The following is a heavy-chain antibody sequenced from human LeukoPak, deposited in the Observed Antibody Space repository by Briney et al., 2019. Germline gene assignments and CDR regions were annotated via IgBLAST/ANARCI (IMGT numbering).Heavy chain of an antibody. CDR2: VYYSGST. J-gene: IGHJ5*02. D-gene: IGHD4-11*01. V-gene: IGHV4-59*04. Sequence: SETLSLTCTVSGGSISSYYWSWIRQPPGKGLEWIGYVYYSGSTYFNPSLKSRVTISIDTSKNQFSLKLTSVTAADTAVYYCARLVPPGWFDPWGQGTLVTVSS. CDR1: GGSISSYY. CDR3: ARLVPPGWFDP.